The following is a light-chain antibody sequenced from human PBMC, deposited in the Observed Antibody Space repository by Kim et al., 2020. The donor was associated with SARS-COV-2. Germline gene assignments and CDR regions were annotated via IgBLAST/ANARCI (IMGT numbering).Light chain of an antibody. CDR2: LNSDGSH. CDR3: QTWGTGIWV. V-gene: IGLV4-69*01. J-gene: IGLJ3*02. Sequence: ASVKLTRTLSSGHSSYANAWHQQQPEKGPRYLMKLNSDGSHSKGDGIPDRFSGSSSGAERYLTISSLQSEDEADYYCQTWGTGIWVFGGGTQLTVL. CDR1: SGHSSYA.